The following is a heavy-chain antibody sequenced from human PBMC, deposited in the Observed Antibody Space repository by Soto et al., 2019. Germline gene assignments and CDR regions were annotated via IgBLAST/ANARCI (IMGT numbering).Heavy chain of an antibody. J-gene: IGHJ4*02. CDR3: ARNTGYSYGFPFDY. CDR1: GFTFSSYA. Sequence: QVQLVESGGGVVQPGRSLRLSCAASGFTFSSYAMHWVRQAPGKGLAWVAIISHDGSNKYYADSVEGRFTISRDNSKNTLYLRMNSLRAEDTAVYYCARNTGYSYGFPFDYGGQGTLVTVSS. V-gene: IGHV3-30*03. D-gene: IGHD5-18*01. CDR2: ISHDGSNK.